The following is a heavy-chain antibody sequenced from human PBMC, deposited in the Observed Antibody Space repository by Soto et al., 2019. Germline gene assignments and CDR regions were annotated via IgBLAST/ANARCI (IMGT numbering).Heavy chain of an antibody. CDR2: IHYSGST. CDR3: ARSRYSGSYFFDY. Sequence: PSETLSLTCTVSGGSISSGDYYWSWIRQPPGKGLEWIAHIHYSGSTYYNPSLKSRVTISVDTSKNQFSLKLSSVTAADTAVYYCARSRYSGSYFFDYWGQGILVTVSS. V-gene: IGHV4-30-4*01. J-gene: IGHJ4*02. CDR1: GGSISSGDYY. D-gene: IGHD1-26*01.